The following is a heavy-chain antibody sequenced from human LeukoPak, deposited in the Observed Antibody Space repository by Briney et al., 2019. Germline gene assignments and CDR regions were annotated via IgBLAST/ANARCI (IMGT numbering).Heavy chain of an antibody. J-gene: IGHJ4*02. D-gene: IGHD6-19*01. CDR3: ARLVGSGWYQYDY. CDR1: GYGFTNYW. V-gene: IGHV5-51*01. CDR2: IYPGDSDT. Sequence: GESLQISCRGSGYGFTNYWIGWVRQMPGKGLEWMGIIYPGDSDTRYRPSFQGQVTISADKSISTAYLQWSSLKASDTAMYYCARLVGSGWYQYDYWGQGTLVTVSS.